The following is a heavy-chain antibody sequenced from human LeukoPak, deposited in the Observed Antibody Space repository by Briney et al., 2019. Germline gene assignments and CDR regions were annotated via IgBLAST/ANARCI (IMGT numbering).Heavy chain of an antibody. CDR2: IYHSGST. J-gene: IGHJ4*02. V-gene: IGHV4-59*01. CDR1: GGSISSYY. CDR3: ARVRSRDGYLYFDY. D-gene: IGHD5-24*01. Sequence: SETLSLTCTVSGGSISSYYWSWIRQPPGKGLEWIGYIYHSGSTNYNPSLKSRVTISVDTSKNQFSLKLSSVTAADTAVYYCARVRSRDGYLYFDYWGQGTLVTVSS.